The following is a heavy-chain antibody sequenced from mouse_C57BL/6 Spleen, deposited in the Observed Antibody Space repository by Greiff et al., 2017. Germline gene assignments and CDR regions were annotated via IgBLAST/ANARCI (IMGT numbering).Heavy chain of an antibody. CDR1: GYTFTSYW. CDR3: TPIYYVYDGLAY. Sequence: EVQLQQPGTVLVRPGASVKMSCKTSGYTFTSYWMHWVKQRPGQGLEWIGAIYPGSSGTSYNQKFKGKAKLTAVTSASTAYMGLSSQTDEDSAVYYCTPIYYVYDGLAYWGQGTLVTVSA. J-gene: IGHJ3*01. D-gene: IGHD2-2*01. CDR2: IYPGSSGT. V-gene: IGHV1-5*01.